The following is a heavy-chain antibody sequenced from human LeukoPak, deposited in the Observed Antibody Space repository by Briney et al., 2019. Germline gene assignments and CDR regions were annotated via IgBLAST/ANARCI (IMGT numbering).Heavy chain of an antibody. CDR1: GVSISSGSYY. V-gene: IGHV4-61*02. CDR3: ARDWLGGYYMDV. CDR2: IYTSGNT. D-gene: IGHD3-10*01. J-gene: IGHJ6*03. Sequence: SETLSLTCTVSGVSISSGSYYWSWIRQPAGKGLEWIGRIYTSGNTNYNPSLKSRIAISVDTSKNQFSLKLSSVTAADTAVYYCARDWLGGYYMDVWGKGTTVTVSS.